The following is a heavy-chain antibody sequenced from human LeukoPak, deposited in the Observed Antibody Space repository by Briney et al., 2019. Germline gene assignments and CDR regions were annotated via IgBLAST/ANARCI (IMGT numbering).Heavy chain of an antibody. CDR1: GFTFSSYE. CDR2: IRYDGSNK. V-gene: IGHV3-30*02. J-gene: IGHJ4*02. Sequence: GGSLRLCCAASGFTFSSYEMNWVRHAPGKGLEWVAFIRYDGSNKYYADSVKGRFTISRDNSKNTLYLQMNSLRAEDTAVYYCAKANQKLGDCSSTSCHLFGIDYWGQGTLVTVSS. D-gene: IGHD2-2*01. CDR3: AKANQKLGDCSSTSCHLFGIDY.